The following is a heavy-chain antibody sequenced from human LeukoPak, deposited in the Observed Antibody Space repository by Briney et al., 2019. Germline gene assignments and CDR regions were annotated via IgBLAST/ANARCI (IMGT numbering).Heavy chain of an antibody. CDR3: ARLYDSSGYYPIDH. J-gene: IGHJ4*02. V-gene: IGHV1-8*01. CDR1: GYTFTNYD. CDR2: VNPNSGNT. Sequence: ASVKASCKASGYTFTNYDINWVRQATGQGLEWMGWVNPNSGNTGYAQKFQGKVTITRNTSMNTAYMELSSLRSEDTAVYYCARLYDSSGYYPIDHWGQGTLVTVSS. D-gene: IGHD3-22*01.